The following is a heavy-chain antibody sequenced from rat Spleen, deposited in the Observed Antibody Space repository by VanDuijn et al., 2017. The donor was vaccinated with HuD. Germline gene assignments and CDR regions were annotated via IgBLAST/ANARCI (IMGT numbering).Heavy chain of an antibody. V-gene: IGHV5-7*01. D-gene: IGHD1-4*01. CDR2: ISYDGAST. Sequence: EVQLVESGGGLVQPGRSLKLSCTASGFTFSDYNMAWVRQAPKKGLEWVATISYDGASTYYRDSVKGRFSISREDAKSTLYLQMDSLRSEDTATYYCAREAGIPLHYFDYWGQGVMVTVSS. CDR3: AREAGIPLHYFDY. J-gene: IGHJ2*01. CDR1: GFTFSDYN.